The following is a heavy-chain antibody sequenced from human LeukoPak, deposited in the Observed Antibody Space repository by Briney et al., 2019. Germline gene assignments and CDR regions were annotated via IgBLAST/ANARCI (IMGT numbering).Heavy chain of an antibody. CDR3: ARDLSASGSFDY. J-gene: IGHJ4*02. V-gene: IGHV3-7*04. D-gene: IGHD3-9*01. CDR1: GFTLSNYW. Sequence: GGSLRLSCAASGFTLSNYWMTWLRQTPGKGLEWVANIRQDRALEYYVESLQGRFSISRDNAKNSFYLQMNSLRAADTAFYYCARDLSASGSFDYWGQRNLVTASS. CDR2: IRQDRALE.